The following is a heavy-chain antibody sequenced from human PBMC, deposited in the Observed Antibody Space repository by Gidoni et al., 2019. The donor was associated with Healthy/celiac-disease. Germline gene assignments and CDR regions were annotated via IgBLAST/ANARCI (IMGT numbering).Heavy chain of an antibody. CDR1: GGSISSGGYS. J-gene: IGHJ2*01. CDR3: ARGSSGWYIWYFDL. CDR2: IYHSGSP. Sequence: QLQLQESGSGLVKPSQTLSLTCAVSGGSISSGGYSWSWLRQPPGKGLEWIGYIYHSGSPYYNPSLKSRVTISVDRSKNQFSLKLSSVTAADTAVYYCARGSSGWYIWYFDLWGRGTLVTVSS. D-gene: IGHD6-19*01. V-gene: IGHV4-30-2*01.